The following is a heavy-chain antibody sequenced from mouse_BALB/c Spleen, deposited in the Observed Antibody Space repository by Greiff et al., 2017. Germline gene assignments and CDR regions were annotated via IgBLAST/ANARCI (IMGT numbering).Heavy chain of an antibody. J-gene: IGHJ2*01. V-gene: IGHV3-2*02. CDR3: ARGGGDY. CDR2: ISYSGST. Sequence: EVQLQQSGPGLVKPSQSLSLTCTVTGYSITSDYAWNWIRQFPGNKLEWMGYISYSGSTSYNPSLKSRISITRDTSKNQFFLQLNSVTTEDTATYYCARGGGDYWGQGTTLTVSS. CDR1: GYSITSDYA.